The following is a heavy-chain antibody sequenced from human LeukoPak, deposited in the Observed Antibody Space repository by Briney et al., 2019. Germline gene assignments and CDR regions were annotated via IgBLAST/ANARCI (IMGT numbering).Heavy chain of an antibody. D-gene: IGHD1-26*01. CDR2: VYHGGNT. CDR3: ARSYSGSFLY. V-gene: IGHV4-34*01. CDR1: GGSFSGYY. Sequence: PSETLSLTCAVYGGSFSGYYWSWIRQPPGKGLEWIGSVYHGGNTYYKASLKSRVTISLDTSKNQFSLRLSSVTAADTAVYYCARSYSGSFLYWGQGSLVTVSS. J-gene: IGHJ4*02.